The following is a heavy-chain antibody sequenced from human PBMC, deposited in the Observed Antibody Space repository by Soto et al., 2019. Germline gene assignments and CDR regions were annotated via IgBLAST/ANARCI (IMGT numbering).Heavy chain of an antibody. J-gene: IGHJ6*02. D-gene: IGHD3-3*01. V-gene: IGHV1-18*01. CDR3: ARVSVVITPFRACYVMDV. CDR1: GYTFTNYG. Sequence: QVHLVQSGAEVKKPGASVKVSCKASGYTFTNYGITWVRQAPGQGLEWMGWISAYNGNTNYAQKLQGRVTMTTDTSTSTAYMELRSLRSDDTAVYYCARVSVVITPFRACYVMDVWGQGTTVTVSS. CDR2: ISAYNGNT.